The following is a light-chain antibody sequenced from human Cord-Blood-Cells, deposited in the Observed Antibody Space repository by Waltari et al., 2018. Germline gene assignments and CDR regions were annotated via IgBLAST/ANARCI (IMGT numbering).Light chain of an antibody. CDR3: SSFTSSSSLV. J-gene: IGLJ3*02. CDR2: EVS. Sequence: QSALTQPASVSGSPGQSITISCTGTSSDVGGYNYVSWYQQHPGKAPKPMIYEVSNRPSGFSNCFSGAKSGNMTCLTISGPQTEYIEDFYCSSFTSSSSLVFGGGTKLTVL. V-gene: IGLV2-14*01. CDR1: SSDVGGYNY.